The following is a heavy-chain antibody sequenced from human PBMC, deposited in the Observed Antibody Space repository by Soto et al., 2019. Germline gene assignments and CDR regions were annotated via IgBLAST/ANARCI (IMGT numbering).Heavy chain of an antibody. CDR3: ARDGAVAGDSNFDY. CDR1: GYTFSSYA. CDR2: INAGNGNT. Sequence: ASVKVSCKASGYTFSSYAMHWVRQAPGQRLEWMGWINAGNGNTKYSQKFQGRVTITRDTSASTAYMELSSLRSEDTAVYYCARDGAVAGDSNFDYWGQGTLVSVSS. D-gene: IGHD6-19*01. J-gene: IGHJ4*02. V-gene: IGHV1-3*01.